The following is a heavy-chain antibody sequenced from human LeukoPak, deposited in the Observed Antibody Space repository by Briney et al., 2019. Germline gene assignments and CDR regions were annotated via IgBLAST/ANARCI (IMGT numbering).Heavy chain of an antibody. CDR3: AKGGDSSSWYAPFDY. CDR2: ISGSGGST. V-gene: IGHV3-23*01. D-gene: IGHD6-13*01. CDR1: GFTFSSYA. Sequence: PGGSLRLSFAASGFTFSSYAMSWVRQAPGKGLEWVSAISGSGGSTYYADSVKGRFTISRDNSKNTLYLQMNSLRAEDTAVYYCAKGGDSSSWYAPFDYWGQGTLVTVSS. J-gene: IGHJ4*02.